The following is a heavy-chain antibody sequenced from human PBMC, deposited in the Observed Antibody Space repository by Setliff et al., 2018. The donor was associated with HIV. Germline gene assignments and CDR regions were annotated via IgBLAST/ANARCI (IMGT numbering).Heavy chain of an antibody. CDR1: GDTFRSRA. D-gene: IGHD1-26*01. Sequence: SVKVSCTASGDTFRSRAFNWVRQAPGQGPEWMGGIIPMFGTANYAQKFQGRVTITADESTSTVYMELSSLRSDDTALYYCAREGNSGHGGQIEFDYWGQGTLVTVSS. CDR2: IIPMFGTA. CDR3: AREGNSGHGGQIEFDY. J-gene: IGHJ4*02. V-gene: IGHV1-69*13.